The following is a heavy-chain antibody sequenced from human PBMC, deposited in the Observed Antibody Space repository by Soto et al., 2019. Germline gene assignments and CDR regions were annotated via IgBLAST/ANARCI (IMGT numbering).Heavy chain of an antibody. CDR3: ARRDCGGGSCYQSYFDF. CDR1: GGSISRSDIY. Sequence: PSETLSLTCNVSGGSISRSDIYWGWIRQSPGKGLEWIGSIYYHGRTYYSPSLKSRVSISVDTSKKHFSLKLRSVTAADTGLYCCARRDCGGGSCYQSYFDFWGQGIQVTVSS. CDR2: IYYHGRT. J-gene: IGHJ4*02. D-gene: IGHD2-15*01. V-gene: IGHV4-39*02.